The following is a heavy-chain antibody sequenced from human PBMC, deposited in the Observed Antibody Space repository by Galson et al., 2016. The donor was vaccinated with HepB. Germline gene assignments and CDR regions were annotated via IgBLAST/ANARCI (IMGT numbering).Heavy chain of an antibody. V-gene: IGHV3-66*01. CDR3: ARGFGGYRPLSYYYGLDV. CDR1: GFTVSSNC. J-gene: IGHJ6*02. CDR2: IYSGGST. Sequence: SLRLSCAASGFTVSSNCMSWVRQAPGKGLEWVSIIYSGGSTYYADSVKGRFTISRDNSKNTLYLQMNSLRAEDTAVYYCARGFGGYRPLSYYYGLDVWGPGTPVTVSS. D-gene: IGHD3-10*01.